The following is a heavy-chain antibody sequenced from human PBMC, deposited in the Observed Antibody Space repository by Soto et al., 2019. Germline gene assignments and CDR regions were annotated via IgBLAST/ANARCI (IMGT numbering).Heavy chain of an antibody. D-gene: IGHD3-10*01. J-gene: IGHJ3*02. V-gene: IGHV4-30-2*02. CDR1: GGSISSGGYS. CDR3: ARRYGSAFDI. CDR2: IYHSGST. Sequence: PSETLSLTCTVSGGSISSGGYSWSWIRQPPGRGLEWIGYIYHSGSTYYNPSLKSRVTISVDTSKNQFSLKLSSVTAADTAVYYCARRYGSAFDIWGQWTMVTVSS.